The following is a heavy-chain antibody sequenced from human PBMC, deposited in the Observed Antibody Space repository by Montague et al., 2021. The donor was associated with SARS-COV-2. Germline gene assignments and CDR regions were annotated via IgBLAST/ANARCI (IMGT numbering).Heavy chain of an antibody. CDR1: GDSMSRSYHN. CDR2: ISYSGIT. CDR3: ARETVSAAASEIDN. D-gene: IGHD2-2*01. J-gene: IGHJ4*02. V-gene: IGHV4-39*01. Sequence: SETLSLTCSVSGDSMSRSYHNWDWIRQPPGKGPEWIGTISYSGITYYSPSLKSRVTISVDTSKKQFSLKVTSMTAADTAVYYCARETVSAAASEIDNWGQGTLVTVSS.